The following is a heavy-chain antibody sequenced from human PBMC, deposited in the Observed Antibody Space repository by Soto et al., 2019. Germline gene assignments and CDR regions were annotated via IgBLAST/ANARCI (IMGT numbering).Heavy chain of an antibody. D-gene: IGHD5-18*01. V-gene: IGHV3-23*01. Sequence: EVQLLESGGGLVQPGGSLRLSCAASGFTFSSYAMSWVRQAPGKGLEWVSAISGSGGSTYYADSVKGQFTISRDNSKNTLYLQMNSLRAEDTAVYYCANSRVLWLPADYWGQGTLVTVSS. CDR2: ISGSGGST. CDR1: GFTFSSYA. CDR3: ANSRVLWLPADY. J-gene: IGHJ4*02.